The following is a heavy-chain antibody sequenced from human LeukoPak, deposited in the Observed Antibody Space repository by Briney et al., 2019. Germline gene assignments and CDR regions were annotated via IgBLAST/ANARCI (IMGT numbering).Heavy chain of an antibody. D-gene: IGHD2-2*01. CDR2: ISYDGSNK. CDR1: GLTLGGFA. V-gene: IGHV3-30-3*01. Sequence: PGGSLRLSCAASGLTLGGFALHGVGRAQAKGRGWVPVISYDGSNKYYADSVKGRFTISRDNSKNTLYLQMNSLRAEDTAVYYCARGSVRSTSCSSYWGQGTLVTVSS. CDR3: ARGSVRSTSCSSY. J-gene: IGHJ4*02.